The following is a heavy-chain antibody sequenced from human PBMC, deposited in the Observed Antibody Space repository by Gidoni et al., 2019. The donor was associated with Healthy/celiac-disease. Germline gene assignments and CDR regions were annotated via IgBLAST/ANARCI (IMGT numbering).Heavy chain of an antibody. CDR1: GFTFSSYA. V-gene: IGHV3-30-3*01. Sequence: QVQLVESGGGVVQPGRSLRLSCAASGFTFSSYAMHWVRKATGKGLEWVAVISYDGSNKYYAGSVKGRFTISRDNSKNTLYLQMNSLRAEDTAVYYCARGNEEGIGKGWYFDLWGRGTLVTVSS. CDR2: ISYDGSNK. J-gene: IGHJ2*01. D-gene: IGHD1-1*01. CDR3: ARGNEEGIGKGWYFDL.